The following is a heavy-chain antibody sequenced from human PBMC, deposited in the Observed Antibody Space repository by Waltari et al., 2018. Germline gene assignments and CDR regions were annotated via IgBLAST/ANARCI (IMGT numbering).Heavy chain of an antibody. J-gene: IGHJ4*02. CDR3: ARSSITMVQGVISY. D-gene: IGHD3-10*01. V-gene: IGHV4-38-2*01. CDR2: IYHGGGT. CDR1: GYSISSGYY. Sequence: QVQLQESGPGLVKPSETLSLTCAVSGYSISSGYYWGWIRQPPGKGLEGIGRIYHGGGTYDNPSLRSRGTISVDTSKNQFSRKLSSVTAADTAVYYCARSSITMVQGVISYWGQGTLVTVSS.